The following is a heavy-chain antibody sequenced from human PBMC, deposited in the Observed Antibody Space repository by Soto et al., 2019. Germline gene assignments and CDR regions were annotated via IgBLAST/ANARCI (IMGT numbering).Heavy chain of an antibody. D-gene: IGHD3-10*01. V-gene: IGHV4-39*01. Sequence: SETLSLTCTVSGGSISSSSYYWGWIRQPPGKGLEWIGSIYYSGSTYYNPSLKSRVTISVDTSKNQFSLKLSSVTAADTAVYYCARHGSGSSVWFDPWGQGALVTVSS. J-gene: IGHJ5*02. CDR2: IYYSGST. CDR3: ARHGSGSSVWFDP. CDR1: GGSISSSSYY.